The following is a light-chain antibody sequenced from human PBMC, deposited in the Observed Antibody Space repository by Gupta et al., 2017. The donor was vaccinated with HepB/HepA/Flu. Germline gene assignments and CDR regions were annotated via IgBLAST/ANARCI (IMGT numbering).Light chain of an antibody. Sequence: EIVLTQSPGTLSLSPGERATLSCRASQSVSSTNLAWYQQKPGQAPRLLIYDASRRATGSPDRFGGSGSGTDFTLTISRREPEDFAVYYCQQYGSSPLTFGGGTKVEIK. CDR2: DAS. CDR1: QSVSSTN. V-gene: IGKV3-20*01. CDR3: QQYGSSPLT. J-gene: IGKJ4*01.